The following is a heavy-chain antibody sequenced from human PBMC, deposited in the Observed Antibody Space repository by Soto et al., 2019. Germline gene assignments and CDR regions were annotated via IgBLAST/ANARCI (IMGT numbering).Heavy chain of an antibody. D-gene: IGHD3-22*01. J-gene: IGHJ4*02. CDR1: GFTFGNYD. CDR3: AKSGLFDSSGYHHPHFDS. Sequence: PGGSLRLSCVVSGFTSGFTFGNYDMNWVHQAPGKGIEQDAGISGSANIAYYADSVKGRFTIARDDSNSTLFLQMNSLRAEDTAVYYCAKSGLFDSSGYHHPHFDSWGPGALVTVSS. V-gene: IGHV3-23*01. CDR2: ISGSANIA.